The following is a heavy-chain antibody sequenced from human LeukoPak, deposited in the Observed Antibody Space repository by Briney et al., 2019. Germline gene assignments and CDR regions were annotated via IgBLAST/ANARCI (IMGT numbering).Heavy chain of an antibody. CDR2: ITGSGGNT. CDR1: GFTFSNYA. CDR3: AKWGDYDVLTGYYVSDY. D-gene: IGHD3-9*01. J-gene: IGHJ4*02. V-gene: IGHV3-23*01. Sequence: GGPLSLSCAASGFTFSNYAMSWVRQAPGKGLECVSAITGSGGNTYYADSVKGRFTISRDNSKNTVFLQMNSLRAEDTAVYYCAKWGDYDVLTGYYVSDYWGQGTLVTVSS.